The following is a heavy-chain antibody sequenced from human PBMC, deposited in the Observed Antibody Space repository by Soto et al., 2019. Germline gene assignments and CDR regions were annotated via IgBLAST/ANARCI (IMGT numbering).Heavy chain of an antibody. D-gene: IGHD7-27*01. J-gene: IGHJ6*02. CDR1: GFTFSSYG. CDR3: AKDRLGPRTGDHDYYYYGMDV. V-gene: IGHV3-30*18. CDR2: ISYDGSNK. Sequence: GGSLRLSCAASGFTFSSYGMHWVRQAPGKGLEWVAVISYDGSNKYYADSVKGRFTISRDNSKNTLYLQMNSLRAEDTAVYYCAKDRLGPRTGDHDYYYYGMDVWGQGTTVTVSS.